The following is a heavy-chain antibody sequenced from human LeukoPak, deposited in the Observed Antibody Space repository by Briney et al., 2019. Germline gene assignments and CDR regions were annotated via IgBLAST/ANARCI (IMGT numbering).Heavy chain of an antibody. CDR3: ARISGSGWYAFDY. D-gene: IGHD6-19*01. V-gene: IGHV2-70*17. Sequence: SGPALVKPTQTLTLACTFSGFSLSAFGMSVSWLRQPPGKALEWLGRIDWDDDKFYNTSLKTRLTTSKDTSKNQVVFTMTNMDPVDTATYYCARISGSGWYAFDYWGQGTLVTVSS. J-gene: IGHJ4*02. CDR1: GFSLSAFGMS. CDR2: IDWDDDK.